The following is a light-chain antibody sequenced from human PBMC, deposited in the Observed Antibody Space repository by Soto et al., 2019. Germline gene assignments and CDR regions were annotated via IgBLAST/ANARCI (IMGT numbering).Light chain of an antibody. CDR2: AAS. J-gene: IGKJ3*01. V-gene: IGKV1-39*01. CDR3: QQRYRTLT. CDR1: QSLSTY. Sequence: DIQMTQSPSSLSASVGDRVTITCRASQSLSTYLNWYQQKPGKAPKLLIYAASSLQSGVPSRFSGSGSGTDFTLTISRLQPEDFATYYCQQRYRTLTFGPGTKVDIK.